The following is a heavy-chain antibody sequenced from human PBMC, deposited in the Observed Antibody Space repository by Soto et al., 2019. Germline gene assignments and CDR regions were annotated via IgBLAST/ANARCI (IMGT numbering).Heavy chain of an antibody. Sequence: PGGSLRLSCEVSGFSVTANYMSWVRQAPGKGLEWVSVIYSGGSKYYADSVKGRFTISRDNSKNTLYLQMNSLRAEDAAVYYCARSPGYGLYYFDYWGQGTLVTVSS. CDR1: GFSVTANY. CDR2: IYSGGSK. CDR3: ARSPGYGLYYFDY. D-gene: IGHD2-8*01. V-gene: IGHV3-53*05. J-gene: IGHJ4*02.